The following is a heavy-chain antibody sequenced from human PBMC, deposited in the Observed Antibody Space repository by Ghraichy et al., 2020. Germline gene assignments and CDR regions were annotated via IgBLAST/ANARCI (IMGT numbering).Heavy chain of an antibody. CDR1: GFTFSSYA. J-gene: IGHJ6*03. D-gene: IGHD6-19*01. CDR2: ISGSGGST. Sequence: GGSLRLSCAASGFTFSSYAMSWVRQAPGKGLEWVSAISGSGGSTYYADSVKGRFTISRDNSKNTLYLQMNSLRAEDTAVYYCAKGSDYYYYYYMDVWGKGTTVTVSS. CDR3: AKGSDYYYYYYMDV. V-gene: IGHV3-23*01.